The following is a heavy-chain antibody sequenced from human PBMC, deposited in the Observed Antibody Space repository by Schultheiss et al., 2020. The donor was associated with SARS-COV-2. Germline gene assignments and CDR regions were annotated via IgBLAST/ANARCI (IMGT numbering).Heavy chain of an antibody. D-gene: IGHD1-26*01. Sequence: GGSLRLSCAASGFTFSSYSMNWVRQAPGKGLEWVSSISSGSSYIYYADSVKGRFTISRDNSKNTLYLQMNSLRAEDTAVYYCARVYEWEPQLGYYGMDVWGQGTTVTVS. CDR2: ISSGSSYI. CDR3: ARVYEWEPQLGYYGMDV. CDR1: GFTFSSYS. J-gene: IGHJ6*02. V-gene: IGHV3-21*01.